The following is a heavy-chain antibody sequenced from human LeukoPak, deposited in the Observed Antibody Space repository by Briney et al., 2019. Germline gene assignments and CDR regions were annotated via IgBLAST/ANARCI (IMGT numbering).Heavy chain of an antibody. CDR1: GYSISSGYY. J-gene: IGHJ6*03. CDR3: ASLPLDKSYYYYYMDV. Sequence: PSETLPLTCTVSGYSISSGYYWGWIRQPPGKGLEWIGSIYHSGSTYYNPSLKSRVTISVDTSKNQFSLKLSSVTAADTAVYYCASLPLDKSYYYYYMDVWGKGTTVTVSS. D-gene: IGHD1-1*01. CDR2: IYHSGST. V-gene: IGHV4-38-2*02.